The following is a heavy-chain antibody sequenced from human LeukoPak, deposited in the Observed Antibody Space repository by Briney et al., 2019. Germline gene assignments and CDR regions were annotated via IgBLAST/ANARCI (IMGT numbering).Heavy chain of an antibody. Sequence: GGSLRLSCAASGFTFSSYEMNWVRQAPGKGLEWVSYISSSGSTIYYADSVKGRFTISRDNAKNSLYLLMNGLRAEDTAVYYCAELGITMIGGVWGKGTTVTISS. CDR3: AELGITMIGGV. D-gene: IGHD3-10*02. V-gene: IGHV3-48*03. J-gene: IGHJ6*04. CDR2: ISSSGSTI. CDR1: GFTFSSYE.